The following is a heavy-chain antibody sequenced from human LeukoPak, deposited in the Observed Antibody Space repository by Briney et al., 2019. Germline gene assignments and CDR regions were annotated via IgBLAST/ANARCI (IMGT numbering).Heavy chain of an antibody. Sequence: SETLSLTCAVYGGSFSGYYWSWIRHPPGKGLEWIGEINHSGSTNYNPSLKSRVTISVDTSKNQFSLKLSSVTAADTAVYYCAREGRGVGRRGYFQHWGQGTLVTVSS. CDR3: AREGRGVGRRGYFQH. CDR2: INHSGST. CDR1: GGSFSGYY. D-gene: IGHD2-8*01. V-gene: IGHV4-34*01. J-gene: IGHJ1*01.